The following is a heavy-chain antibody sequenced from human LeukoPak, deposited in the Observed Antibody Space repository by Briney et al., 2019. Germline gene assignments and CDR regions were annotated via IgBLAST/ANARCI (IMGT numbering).Heavy chain of an antibody. CDR1: GFTFSSYG. Sequence: GGSLRLSCAASGFTFSSYGMHWVRQAPGKGLEWVSAISGSGGSTYYADSVKGRFTISRDNSKNTLYLQMNSLRAEDTAVYYCAKGGGYSYGYYFDYWGQGTLVTVSS. CDR2: ISGSGGST. J-gene: IGHJ4*02. V-gene: IGHV3-23*01. D-gene: IGHD5-18*01. CDR3: AKGGGYSYGYYFDY.